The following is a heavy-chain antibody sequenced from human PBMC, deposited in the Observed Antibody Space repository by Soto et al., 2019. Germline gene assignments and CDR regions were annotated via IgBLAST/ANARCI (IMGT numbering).Heavy chain of an antibody. Sequence: QVQLVESGGGVVQPGRSLRLSCAASGFTFSSYGMHWVRQAPGKGLEWVAVISYDGSNKYYADSVKGRFTISRDNSKNTLYLQMNSLRAEDTAVYYCAKDLYYYGSGSPGPWRQGTLVTVSS. CDR2: ISYDGSNK. CDR1: GFTFSSYG. D-gene: IGHD3-10*01. CDR3: AKDLYYYGSGSPGP. J-gene: IGHJ5*02. V-gene: IGHV3-30*18.